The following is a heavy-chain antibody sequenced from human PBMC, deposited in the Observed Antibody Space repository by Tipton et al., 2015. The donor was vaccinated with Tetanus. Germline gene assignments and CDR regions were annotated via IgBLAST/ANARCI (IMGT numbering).Heavy chain of an antibody. CDR1: GYTFTDNW. Sequence: QLVQSGAEVKKPGESLNISCQASGYTFTDNWIGWVRQRPGKGLEWMGVIYPGDSHVQFSPSFQGRVTFSVDKSINTAYLQWNSLRASDPAMYFFAKGDSFHIWGQGTMVIVSS. CDR2: IYPGDSHV. CDR3: AKGDSFHI. J-gene: IGHJ3*02. D-gene: IGHD2-21*01. V-gene: IGHV5-51*01.